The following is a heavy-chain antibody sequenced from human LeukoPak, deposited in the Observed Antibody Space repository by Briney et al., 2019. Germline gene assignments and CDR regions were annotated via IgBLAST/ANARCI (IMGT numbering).Heavy chain of an antibody. CDR3: AKDNSGSFAY. CDR1: GFTFRNYD. D-gene: IGHD1-26*01. J-gene: IGHJ4*02. V-gene: IGHV3-33*06. Sequence: GRSLRLSCAASGFTFRNYDMHWVRQAPGKGLEWVAVIWYEGSNKYYADSVKGRFTISRDNSKNTLYLQMNSLRAEDTAVYYCAKDNSGSFAYWGQGTLVTVSS. CDR2: IWYEGSNK.